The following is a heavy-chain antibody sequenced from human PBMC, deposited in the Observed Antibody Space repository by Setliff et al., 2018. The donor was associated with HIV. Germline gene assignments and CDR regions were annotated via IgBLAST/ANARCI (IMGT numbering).Heavy chain of an antibody. V-gene: IGHV4-59*08. Sequence: SETLSLTCTVSGGSMINYYWSWIRQPPGKGLEWIGYVSYNGDTNYNPSLNSRITGSVDTSRSQFTLKLNSVTSADTAVYYCARCGPVAGYRVYFDYGGQGSPVTVSS. J-gene: IGHJ4*02. D-gene: IGHD6-19*01. CDR2: VSYNGDT. CDR3: ARCGPVAGYRVYFDY. CDR1: GGSMINYY.